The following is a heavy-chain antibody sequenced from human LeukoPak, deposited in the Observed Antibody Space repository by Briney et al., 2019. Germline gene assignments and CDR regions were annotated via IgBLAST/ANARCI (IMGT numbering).Heavy chain of an antibody. J-gene: IGHJ6*03. CDR3: AKDTEHPYYYYMDV. D-gene: IGHD1-14*01. CDR1: GFTFSSYA. CDR2: ISGSGGST. Sequence: GGSLRLSCAASGFTFSSYAMSWVRQAPGKGLEWVSAISGSGGSTYYADSVKGRFTISRDNSKNTLYLQINSLRAEDTAVYYCAKDTEHPYYYYMDVWGKGTTVTVSS. V-gene: IGHV3-23*01.